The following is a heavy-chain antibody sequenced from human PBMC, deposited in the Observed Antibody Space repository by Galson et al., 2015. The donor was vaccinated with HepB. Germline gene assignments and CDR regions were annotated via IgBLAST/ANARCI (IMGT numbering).Heavy chain of an antibody. CDR1: GFTFSRYG. V-gene: IGHV3-33*01. D-gene: IGHD2-2*01. J-gene: IGHJ4*02. Sequence: SLRLSCAASGFTFSRYGMHWVRQAPGKGLEWVAVIWYDGSNKYYADSVKGRFTISRDNSKNTLYLQMNSLRAEDTAVYYCARVAEKYQLPPDYWGQGTLVTVSS. CDR2: IWYDGSNK. CDR3: ARVAEKYQLPPDY.